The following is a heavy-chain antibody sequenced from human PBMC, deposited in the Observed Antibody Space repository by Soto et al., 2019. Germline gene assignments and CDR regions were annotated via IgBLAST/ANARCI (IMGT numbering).Heavy chain of an antibody. CDR3: ARSRRNYFDP. CDR1: GGSISVYY. J-gene: IGHJ5*02. Sequence: SETLSLTCTVSGGSISVYYWNWIRQSPGKGLEWIGYISYSGATKYNPSLKSRVTISVDTSKNQFSLKLSSVTAADTAVYYCARSRRNYFDPWGQGTLVTVSS. V-gene: IGHV4-59*01. CDR2: ISYSGAT.